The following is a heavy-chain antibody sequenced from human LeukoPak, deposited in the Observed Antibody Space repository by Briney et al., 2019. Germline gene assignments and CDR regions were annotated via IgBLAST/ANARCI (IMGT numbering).Heavy chain of an antibody. D-gene: IGHD2-2*01. CDR2: TDHSGTT. CDR3: ARADKASPLHNAIDS. V-gene: IGHV4-34*01. Sequence: SETLSLTCAVFGGSFSGYFWSWIRQTPGKGLEWIGETDHSGTTNYNPSLKSRVIISPDTSKSQFSLKVNSVTAADTAVYYCARADKASPLHNAIDSWGQGTLVTVSS. CDR1: GGSFSGYF. J-gene: IGHJ4*02.